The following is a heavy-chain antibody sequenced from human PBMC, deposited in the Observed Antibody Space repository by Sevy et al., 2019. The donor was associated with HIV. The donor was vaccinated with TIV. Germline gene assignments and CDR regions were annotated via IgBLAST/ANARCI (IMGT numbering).Heavy chain of an antibody. Sequence: SETLSLTCNVSVASVSSGKYYWTWIRQPPGKDLEWIGHVSYSGRTNYNPSLKSRVTISEDTSKNQFSLSLNSVTAADTATYYCAREIYFYENSGFYYFDSWGLGILATVSS. CDR1: VASVSSGKYY. V-gene: IGHV4-61*01. J-gene: IGHJ4*02. D-gene: IGHD3-22*01. CDR2: VSYSGRT. CDR3: AREIYFYENSGFYYFDS.